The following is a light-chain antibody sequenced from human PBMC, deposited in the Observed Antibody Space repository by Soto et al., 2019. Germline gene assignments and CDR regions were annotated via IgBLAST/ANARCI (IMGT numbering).Light chain of an antibody. V-gene: IGKV1-5*03. J-gene: IGKJ2*01. Sequence: DIQMTQSPSTLSLSLGDRVTLSCRASQSVSSWLAWYQQKPGKAPKLLIYNASSLASGVPSRFSGSGSGTEFTLTISSLQPDDFATYYCQEYNSHSKYTFGQGTKLEIK. CDR2: NAS. CDR3: QEYNSHSKYT. CDR1: QSVSSW.